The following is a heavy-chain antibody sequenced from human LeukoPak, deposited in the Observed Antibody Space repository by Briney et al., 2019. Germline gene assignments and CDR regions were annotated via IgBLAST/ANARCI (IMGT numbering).Heavy chain of an antibody. Sequence: SETLSLTCTVSGGSISSSSFYWGWIRQPPGKGLEWIGSIYYSGSTYYNPSLKSRVTISVDTSKNQFSLKLSSVTAADTAVYYCARRAPYSYEWSTLDYWGQGTLVTVSS. CDR3: ARRAPYSYEWSTLDY. CDR2: IYYSGST. V-gene: IGHV4-39*01. CDR1: GGSISSSSFY. D-gene: IGHD5-18*01. J-gene: IGHJ4*02.